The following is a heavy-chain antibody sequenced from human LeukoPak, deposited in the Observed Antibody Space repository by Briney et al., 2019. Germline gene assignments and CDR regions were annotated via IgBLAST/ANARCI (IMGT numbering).Heavy chain of an antibody. CDR2: IYYSGST. D-gene: IGHD3-22*01. J-gene: IGHJ2*01. CDR3: ARDPDYYDSSGYYPWYFDL. V-gene: IGHV4-59*01. Sequence: SETLSLTCTVSGALISSYYWSWIRQPPGKGLEWIGYIYYSGSTNYNPSLKSRVTISVDTSKNQFSLKLSSVTAADTAVYYCARDPDYYDSSGYYPWYFDLWGRGTLVTVSS. CDR1: GALISSYY.